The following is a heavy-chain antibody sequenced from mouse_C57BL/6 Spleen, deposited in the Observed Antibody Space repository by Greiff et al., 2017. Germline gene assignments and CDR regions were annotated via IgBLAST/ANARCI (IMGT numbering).Heavy chain of an antibody. D-gene: IGHD2-4*01. CDR2: IYPRSGNT. CDR1: GYTFTSYG. Sequence: VMLVESGAELARPGASVKLSCKASGYTFTSYGISWVKQRTGQGLEWIGEIYPRSGNTYYNEKFKGKATMTADKSSSTAYMALRSLTSEDSAFYFDALYYDYDGYAMDYWGQGTSVTVSS. CDR3: ALYYDYDGYAMDY. V-gene: IGHV1-81*01. J-gene: IGHJ4*01.